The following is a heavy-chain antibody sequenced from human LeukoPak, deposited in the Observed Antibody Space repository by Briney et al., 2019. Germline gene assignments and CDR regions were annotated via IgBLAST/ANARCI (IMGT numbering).Heavy chain of an antibody. CDR1: GFSLSSYA. D-gene: IGHD5-24*01. Sequence: PGGSLRLSCAASGFSLSSYAMNWVRQTPGKGLEWISHIGRSDSIRHYADSLEGRFTISRDNAKNSLYLQMNSLRDEDTAVYYCAVNHRDGYSELGYWGQGTLVTVSS. V-gene: IGHV3-48*03. CDR2: IGRSDSIR. J-gene: IGHJ4*02. CDR3: AVNHRDGYSELGY.